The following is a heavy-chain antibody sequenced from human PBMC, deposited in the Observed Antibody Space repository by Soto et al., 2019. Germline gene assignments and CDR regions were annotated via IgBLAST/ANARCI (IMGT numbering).Heavy chain of an antibody. CDR1: GDSISNSRW. Sequence: QVQLQESGPGLVKPSGTLSLTCAVSGDSISNSRWWTWVRQPPGKGLEWIGDIFHSGDTNYNPSLQSRVFISVDKSQNQFSLKVSSVTAADTAVYYCAYSTGWYRHDVWGQGTVVTVSS. CDR2: IFHSGDT. J-gene: IGHJ3*01. CDR3: AYSTGWYRHDV. D-gene: IGHD6-19*01. V-gene: IGHV4-4*02.